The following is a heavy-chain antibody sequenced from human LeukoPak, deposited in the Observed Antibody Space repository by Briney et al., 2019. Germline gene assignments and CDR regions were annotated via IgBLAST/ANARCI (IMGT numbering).Heavy chain of an antibody. J-gene: IGHJ4*02. CDR1: GYTFTGYY. V-gene: IGHV1-2*02. Sequence: GASVKVSCKASGYTFTGYYMHWVRQAPGQGLEWMGWINPNSGGTNYAQKFQGRVTMTRDTSISTAYMELSRLRSDDTAVYYCARAMLSSAYDILTGYYLKEEWALDYWGQGTLVTVSS. CDR3: ARAMLSSAYDILTGYYLKEEWALDY. CDR2: INPNSGGT. D-gene: IGHD3-9*01.